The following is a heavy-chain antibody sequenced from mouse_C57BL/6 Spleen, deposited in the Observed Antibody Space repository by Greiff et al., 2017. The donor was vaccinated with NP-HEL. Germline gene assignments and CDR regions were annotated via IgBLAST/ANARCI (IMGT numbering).Heavy chain of an antibody. CDR3: TRGANWDFDY. D-gene: IGHD4-1*01. CDR1: GFTFSSYA. J-gene: IGHJ2*01. CDR2: ISSGGDYI. V-gene: IGHV5-9-1*02. Sequence: DVMLVESGEGLVKPGGSLKLSCAASGFTFSSYAMSWVRQTPEKRLEWVAYISSGGDYIYYADTVKGRFTISRDNARNTLYLQMSSLKSEDTAMYYCTRGANWDFDYWGQGTTLTVSS.